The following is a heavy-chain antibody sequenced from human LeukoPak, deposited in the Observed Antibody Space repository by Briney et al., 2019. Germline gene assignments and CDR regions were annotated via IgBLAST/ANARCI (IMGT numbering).Heavy chain of an antibody. V-gene: IGHV4-38-2*01. J-gene: IGHJ4*02. CDR2: IYHSGST. D-gene: IGHD3-22*01. Sequence: SETLSLTXAVSGYSISSGYYWGWIRPPPGKGLEWIGSIYHSGSTYYNPSLKSRVTISVDTSKNQFSLKLSSVTAADTAVYYCARLYYYDSSGYLVWGQGTLVTVSS. CDR1: GYSISSGYY. CDR3: ARLYYYDSSGYLV.